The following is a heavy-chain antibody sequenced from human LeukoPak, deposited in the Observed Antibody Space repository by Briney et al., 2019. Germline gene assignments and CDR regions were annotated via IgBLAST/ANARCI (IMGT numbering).Heavy chain of an antibody. D-gene: IGHD4-11*01. Sequence: SETLSLTCTVSGGSLSSGGYYWSWIRQPPGKGLEWIGYIYHSGSTYYNPSLKSRVTISVDRSKNQFSLKLSSVTAADTAVYYCAREKNSNYYFDYWGQGTLVTVSS. CDR1: GGSLSSGGYY. CDR3: AREKNSNYYFDY. CDR2: IYHSGST. J-gene: IGHJ4*02. V-gene: IGHV4-30-2*01.